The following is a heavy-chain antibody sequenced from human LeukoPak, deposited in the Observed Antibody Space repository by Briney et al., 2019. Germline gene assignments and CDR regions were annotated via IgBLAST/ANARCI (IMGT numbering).Heavy chain of an antibody. V-gene: IGHV3-7*03. D-gene: IGHD2-15*01. Sequence: HAGGSLRLSCAASGFTFSSHWMNWVRQAPGKGLDWVANIKQDGSEKYYVDSVTGRFTISRDNAKNSLYLQMNSLRAEDTAVYYCARDRRWYDGMDVWGQGTTVTVSS. CDR2: IKQDGSEK. CDR3: ARDRRWYDGMDV. CDR1: GFTFSSHW. J-gene: IGHJ6*02.